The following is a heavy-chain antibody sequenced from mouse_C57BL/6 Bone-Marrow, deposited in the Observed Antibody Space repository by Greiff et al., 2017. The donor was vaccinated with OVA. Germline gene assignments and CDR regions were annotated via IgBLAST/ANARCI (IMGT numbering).Heavy chain of an antibody. CDR3: TTGSGYVRGAMDY. V-gene: IGHV14-4*01. D-gene: IGHD3-2*02. J-gene: IGHJ4*01. Sequence: EVQVVESGAELVRPGASVKLSCTASGFNIKDDYMHWVKQRPEQGLEWIGWIDPENGDTEYASKFQGKATITADTSSNTAYLQLSSLTSEDTAVYYCTTGSGYVRGAMDYWGQGTSVTVSS. CDR1: GFNIKDDY. CDR2: IDPENGDT.